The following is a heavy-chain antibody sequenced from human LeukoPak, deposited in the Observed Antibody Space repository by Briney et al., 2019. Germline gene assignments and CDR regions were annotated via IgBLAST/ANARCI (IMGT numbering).Heavy chain of an antibody. CDR2: ITYGGSS. D-gene: IGHD6-13*01. CDR1: GGSISRSSYY. CDR3: ARHVYSSSSLYDYVMDV. Sequence: KPSETLSLTCTVSGGSISRSSYYWGWMRQPPGKRLEWIVSITYGGSSYYNPSLKSRVTICIDASKNQFSLKLSSVTAADTAVYYCARHVYSSSSLYDYVMDVWGQGTTVTVSS. J-gene: IGHJ6*02. V-gene: IGHV4-39*01.